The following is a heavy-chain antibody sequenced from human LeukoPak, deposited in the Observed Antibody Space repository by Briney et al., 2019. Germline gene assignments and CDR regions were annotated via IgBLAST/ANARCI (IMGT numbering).Heavy chain of an antibody. J-gene: IGHJ5*02. D-gene: IGHD3-10*01. CDR1: GYSISSGYY. CDR2: IYHSGST. V-gene: IGHV4-38-2*01. Sequence: PSETLSLTCAVSGYSISSGYYWGWIRQPPGKGLEWIGSIYHSGSTYYNLSLKSRVTISVDTSKNQFSLKLSSVTAADTAVYYCARPYGSGSYYSWFDPWGQGTLVTVSS. CDR3: ARPYGSGSYYSWFDP.